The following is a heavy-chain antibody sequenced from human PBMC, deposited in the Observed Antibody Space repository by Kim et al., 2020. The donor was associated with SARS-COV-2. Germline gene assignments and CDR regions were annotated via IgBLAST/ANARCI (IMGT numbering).Heavy chain of an antibody. CDR2: INHTGST. V-gene: IGHV4-59*01. CDR3: ARATINGRGVDY. D-gene: IGHD1-26*01. Sequence: SETLSLTCTVSVGSIIGFYWTWIRQTPAKGLEWIGYINHTGSTNYNPSLNSRLTMSIDASANQFSLKLSSVIAGDTAVYYCARATINGRGVDYWGQGTLGTVS. CDR1: VGSIIGFY. J-gene: IGHJ4*02.